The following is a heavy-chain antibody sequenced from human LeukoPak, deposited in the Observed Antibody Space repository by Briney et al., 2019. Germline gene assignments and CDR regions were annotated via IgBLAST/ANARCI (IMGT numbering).Heavy chain of an antibody. J-gene: IGHJ5*02. V-gene: IGHV4-39*01. Sequence: TSETLSLTCTVSGGSISSSGYYWGWIRQPPGKGLEWIASIYYSGSTYYDPSLKSRVTISVDTSKNQLSLKLSSLTAADTAVYYCARHEYSGSYYGLSWFDPWGQGTLVTVSS. CDR3: ARHEYSGSYYGLSWFDP. CDR1: GGSISSSGYY. CDR2: IYYSGST. D-gene: IGHD1-26*01.